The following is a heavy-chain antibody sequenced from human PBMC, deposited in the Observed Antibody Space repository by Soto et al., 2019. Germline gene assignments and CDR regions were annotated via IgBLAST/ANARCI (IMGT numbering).Heavy chain of an antibody. J-gene: IGHJ5*02. CDR2: INHSGST. D-gene: IGHD6-6*01. CDR3: ARTSSSVPYNWFDP. V-gene: IGHV4-34*01. CDR1: GGSFSGYY. Sequence: QVQLQQWGAGLLKPSETLSLTCAVYGGSFSGYYWSWIRQPPGKGLEWIGEINHSGSTNYNPSLKSRVTISVDTSKNQFSLKLRSVTAADTAVYYCARTSSSVPYNWFDPWGQGTLVTVSS.